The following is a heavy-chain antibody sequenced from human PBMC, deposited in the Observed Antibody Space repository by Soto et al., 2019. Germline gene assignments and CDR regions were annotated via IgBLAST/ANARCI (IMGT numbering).Heavy chain of an antibody. D-gene: IGHD6-13*01. CDR1: GGFIISGVYY. J-gene: IGHJ4*02. V-gene: IGHV4-31*03. CDR2: IDYRGST. CDR3: VRGVIH. Sequence: SETLSLTCTVSGGFIISGVYYWTWIRQHPGKGLEGIGYIDYRGSTDYSPSLKSRVTISLNTSKNQFSLKLSSVTAADTAVYSCVRGVIHWGLGTLVTVSS.